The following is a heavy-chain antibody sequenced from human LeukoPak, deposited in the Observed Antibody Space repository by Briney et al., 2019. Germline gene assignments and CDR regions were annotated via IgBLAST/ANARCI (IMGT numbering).Heavy chain of an antibody. CDR3: AREHYYDSSGFRFDP. Sequence: PSETLSLTCTVSGGSISSYYWSWIRQPPGKGLDWIGYIYYSGSTNYNPSLKSRVTISVDTSKNQFSLKLSSVTAADTAVYYCAREHYYDSSGFRFDPWGQGTLVTVSS. J-gene: IGHJ5*02. CDR2: IYYSGST. V-gene: IGHV4-59*01. CDR1: GGSISSYY. D-gene: IGHD3-22*01.